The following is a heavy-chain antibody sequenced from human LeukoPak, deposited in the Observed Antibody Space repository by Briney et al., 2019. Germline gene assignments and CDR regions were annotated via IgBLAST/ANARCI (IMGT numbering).Heavy chain of an antibody. Sequence: PSQTLSLTCTVSGGSISSGSYYWSWIRQSAGKGLEWIGRIYSSGNTGYNPSLKSRVTISVDTSKNQFSLKLRSVTAADTAVYYCARADYDFWSGYRGYFDYWGQGTLVTVSS. V-gene: IGHV4-61*02. CDR1: GGSISSGSYY. CDR3: ARADYDFWSGYRGYFDY. CDR2: IYSSGNT. D-gene: IGHD3-3*01. J-gene: IGHJ4*02.